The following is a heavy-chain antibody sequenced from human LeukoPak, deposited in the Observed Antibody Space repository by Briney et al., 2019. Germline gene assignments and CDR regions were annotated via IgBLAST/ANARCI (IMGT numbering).Heavy chain of an antibody. CDR2: IYYTGST. D-gene: IGHD6-13*01. J-gene: IGHJ4*02. CDR3: ARDRPGGSSLDY. Sequence: SETLSLTCAVSGGSISRDYWSWIRQPPGKGLEWIGYIYYTGSTNYNPSLKSRVTISVDTSKNQFSLKLSSVTAADTAVYYCARDRPGGSSLDYWGQGTLVTVSS. V-gene: IGHV4-59*01. CDR1: GGSISRDY.